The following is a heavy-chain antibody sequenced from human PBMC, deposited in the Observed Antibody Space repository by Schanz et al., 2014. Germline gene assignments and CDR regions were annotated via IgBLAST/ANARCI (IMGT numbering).Heavy chain of an antibody. V-gene: IGHV1-46*03. CDR3: ARDGVDAAAGGNY. CDR2: INPSGGGT. D-gene: IGHD6-13*01. Sequence: QVQLVQSGAEVKKPGASVKVSCKASGYTFVSYSMHWVRQAPGQGLEWMGIINPSGGGTSYALRLEDRVTVTRDTSRSTVYMELSSPRSEDTAVYYCARDGVDAAAGGNYWGQGTLVTVSS. CDR1: GYTFVSYS. J-gene: IGHJ4*02.